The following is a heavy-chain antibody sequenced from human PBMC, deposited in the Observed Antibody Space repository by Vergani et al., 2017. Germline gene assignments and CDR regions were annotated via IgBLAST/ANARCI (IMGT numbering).Heavy chain of an antibody. CDR2: ISGSGGRT. V-gene: IGHV3-23*01. D-gene: IGHD3-16*02. CDR1: GFTFSSYA. CDR3: AKDYYVWGSYRHDY. J-gene: IGHJ4*02. Sequence: EVQLLESGGGLVQPGGSLRLSCAASGFTFSSYAMSWVRQAPGKGLEWVSGISGSGGRTYYADSVKGRFTISRDNSKNTLYLQMNSLRAEDTAVYYCAKDYYVWGSYRHDYWGQGTLVTVSS.